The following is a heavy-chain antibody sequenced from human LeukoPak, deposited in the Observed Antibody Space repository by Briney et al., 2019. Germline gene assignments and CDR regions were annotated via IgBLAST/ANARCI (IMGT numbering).Heavy chain of an antibody. J-gene: IGHJ4*02. CDR2: INSSGSTI. Sequence: GGSLRLSCAASGFTFSSYDMNWVRQAPGKGLEWVSYINSSGSTIYYADSVKGRFTISRDNSKNTLYLQMNSLRAEDTAVYYCARDSPRIRGVNFYWGQGTLVTVSS. D-gene: IGHD3-10*01. CDR1: GFTFSSYD. V-gene: IGHV3-48*03. CDR3: ARDSPRIRGVNFY.